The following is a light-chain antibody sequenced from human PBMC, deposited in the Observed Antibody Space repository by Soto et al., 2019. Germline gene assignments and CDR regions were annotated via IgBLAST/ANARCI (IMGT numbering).Light chain of an antibody. CDR3: QQYGSSLIT. J-gene: IGKJ5*01. V-gene: IGKV3-20*01. CDR2: GAS. Sequence: EILMSQSPSILSVSPGESATLSCRASQSVSSHVVWYQQKPGQAPRLLIYGASARATGIPDRFSGSGSGTDFTLTIRRLEPEDFAVYYCQQYGSSLITFGQGTRLEIK. CDR1: QSVSSH.